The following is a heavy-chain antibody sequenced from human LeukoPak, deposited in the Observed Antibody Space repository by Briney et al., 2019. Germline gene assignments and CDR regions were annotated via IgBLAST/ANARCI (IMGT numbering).Heavy chain of an antibody. D-gene: IGHD3-3*01. V-gene: IGHV4-30-2*01. J-gene: IGHJ6*02. CDR1: GGSISSGGYS. Sequence: SQTLSLTCAVSGGSISSGGYSWSWIRQPPGKGLEWIGYIYHSGSTYYNPSLKSRVTISVDRSKNQFSLKLSSVTAADTAVYYCARQRFLEWLPNPYYYYGMDVWGQGTTVTVSS. CDR2: IYHSGST. CDR3: ARQRFLEWLPNPYYYYGMDV.